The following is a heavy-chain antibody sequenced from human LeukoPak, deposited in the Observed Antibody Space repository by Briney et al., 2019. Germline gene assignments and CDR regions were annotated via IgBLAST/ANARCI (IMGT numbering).Heavy chain of an antibody. Sequence: GGSLRLSCAASEFTFSSYSMNWVRQAPGKGLEWVSYITNSGNSKSYAGSVKGRFTISRDNTKNSLYLQMNSLRAEDMAVYYCARIEWERLGRAFDIWGQGTMVTVSS. CDR3: ARIEWERLGRAFDI. CDR1: EFTFSSYS. J-gene: IGHJ3*02. D-gene: IGHD1-26*01. V-gene: IGHV3-48*01. CDR2: ITNSGNSK.